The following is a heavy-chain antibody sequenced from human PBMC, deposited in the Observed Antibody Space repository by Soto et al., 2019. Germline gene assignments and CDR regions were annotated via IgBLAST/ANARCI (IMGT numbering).Heavy chain of an antibody. CDR3: AGQYYDILTGYYRFDY. V-gene: IGHV1-8*01. D-gene: IGHD3-9*01. CDR2: MNPNSGNT. CDR1: GYTFTSYD. Sequence: QVQLVQSGAEVKKPGASVKVSCKASGYTFTSYDINWVRQATGQGLEWMGWMNPNSGNTGYAQKFQGRVTMTRNTSISTAYMELSSLRSDDTAVYYCAGQYYDILTGYYRFDYWGQGTLVTVSS. J-gene: IGHJ4*02.